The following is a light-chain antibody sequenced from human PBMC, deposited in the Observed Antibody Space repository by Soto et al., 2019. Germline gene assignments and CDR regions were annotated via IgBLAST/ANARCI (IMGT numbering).Light chain of an antibody. V-gene: IGKV3-20*01. CDR1: QSLSSNY. Sequence: EIVLTQSPGTLSLSPGERATLSCRASQSLSSNYLAWHQQKTGQAPRLLIYGASSRATGIPDRFSGGGCGADFTLTITRLEPEDFAVYYCQQYDSSPRTFGQGTKVEIK. CDR3: QQYDSSPRT. CDR2: GAS. J-gene: IGKJ1*01.